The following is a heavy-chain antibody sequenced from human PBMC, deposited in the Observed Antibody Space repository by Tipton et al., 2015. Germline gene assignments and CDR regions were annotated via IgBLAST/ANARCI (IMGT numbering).Heavy chain of an antibody. CDR2: IYYSGST. CDR1: GGSISTYY. V-gene: IGHV4-59*01. D-gene: IGHD1-26*01. Sequence: TLSLTCTVSGGSISTYYWSWIRQPPGKGLEWIGYIYYSGSTNYNPSLKSRVTISVDTSKNQFSLKVTSVAAADTAGYYCARTLSGSYSDGLYYYGMDVWGQGTTVTVSS. J-gene: IGHJ6*02. CDR3: ARTLSGSYSDGLYYYGMDV.